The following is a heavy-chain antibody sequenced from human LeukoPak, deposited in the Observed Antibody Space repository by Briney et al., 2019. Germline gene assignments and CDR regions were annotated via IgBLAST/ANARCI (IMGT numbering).Heavy chain of an antibody. V-gene: IGHV1-58*01. D-gene: IGHD1-1*01. CDR2: IVVGSGNI. CDR3: VADGFQKEGNAFDI. Sequence: SVKVSCKASGFTFTSSPVQWVRQARGQRLEWIGWIVVGSGNINYAQKFQERVTITRDMSTSTAYMELSSLRSEDTAVYYCVADGFQKEGNAFDIWGQGTMVAVSP. J-gene: IGHJ3*02. CDR1: GFTFTSSP.